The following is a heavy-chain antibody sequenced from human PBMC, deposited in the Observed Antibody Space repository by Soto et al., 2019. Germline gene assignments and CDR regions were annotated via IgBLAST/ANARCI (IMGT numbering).Heavy chain of an antibody. V-gene: IGHV5-10-1*01. CDR2: IDPSDSYT. D-gene: IGHD3-3*01. CDR1: GYSFTSYW. J-gene: IGHJ6*02. Sequence: GESLKISCKGSGYSFTSYWISWVRQMPGKGLEWMGRIDPSDSYTNYSPSFQGHVTISADKSISTAYLQWSSLKASDTAMYYCARGTRGGVVIMKYYGMDGWGQGTTVTVSS. CDR3: ARGTRGGVVIMKYYGMDG.